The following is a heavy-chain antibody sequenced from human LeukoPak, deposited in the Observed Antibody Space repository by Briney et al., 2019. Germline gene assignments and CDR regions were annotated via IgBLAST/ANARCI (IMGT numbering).Heavy chain of an antibody. CDR1: GFTFSSYA. CDR3: AKGGMVRGVINGKFDY. CDR2: ISGSGGST. V-gene: IGHV3-23*01. D-gene: IGHD3-10*01. J-gene: IGHJ4*02. Sequence: GGSLRLSCAASGFTFSSYAMSWVRQAPGKGLEWVSAISGSGGSTYYADSVKGRFTISRDNSKNTLYLQMNSLRAEDTAVYYCAKGGMVRGVINGKFDYWGQGTQVTVSS.